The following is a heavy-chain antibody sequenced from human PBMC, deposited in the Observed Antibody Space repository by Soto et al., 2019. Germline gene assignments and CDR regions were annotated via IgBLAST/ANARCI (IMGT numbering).Heavy chain of an antibody. J-gene: IGHJ4*02. D-gene: IGHD5-18*01. CDR3: ARDRSGYSYVSYYFDY. Sequence: ILSLTCTVSGGSISSGGYYWSWIRQHPGKGLEWIGYIYYSGSTYYNPSLKSRVTISVDTSKNQFSLKLSSVTAAGTAVYYCARDRSGYSYVSYYFDYWGQGTLVTVSS. CDR1: GGSISSGGYY. CDR2: IYYSGST. V-gene: IGHV4-31*03.